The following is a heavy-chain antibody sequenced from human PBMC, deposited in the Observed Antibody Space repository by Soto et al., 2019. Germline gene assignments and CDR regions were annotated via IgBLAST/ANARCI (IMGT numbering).Heavy chain of an antibody. CDR2: IRDYNGNT. D-gene: IGHD3-9*01. J-gene: IGHJ4*02. CDR3: ERVGLPEILAGFYSYIHDN. V-gene: IGHV1-18*01. Sequence: ASVKVSCKASGYTFTSYGISRVRQAPGQGLEWMGWIRDYNGNTNYAQKLQGRVTMTTDTSTSTAYMELRSLRSDDTAVYYCERVGLPEILAGFYSYIHDNWGQGTLVISPQ. CDR1: GYTFTSYG.